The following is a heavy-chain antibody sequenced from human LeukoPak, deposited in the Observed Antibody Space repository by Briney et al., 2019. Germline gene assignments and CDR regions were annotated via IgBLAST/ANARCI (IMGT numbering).Heavy chain of an antibody. CDR3: ARVGIAVASYLFDY. V-gene: IGHV1-69*04. J-gene: IGHJ4*02. D-gene: IGHD6-19*01. CDR2: IIPIFGIA. Sequence: ASVKVSCKASGGTFSSYAISWVRQAPGQGLEWMGRIIPIFGIANYAQKFQGRVTITADKSTSTAYMELSSLRSGDTAVYYCARVGIAVASYLFDYWGQGTLVTVSS. CDR1: GGTFSSYA.